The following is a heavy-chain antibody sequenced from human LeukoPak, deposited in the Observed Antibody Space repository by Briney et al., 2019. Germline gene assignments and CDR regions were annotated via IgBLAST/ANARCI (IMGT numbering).Heavy chain of an antibody. V-gene: IGHV4-34*01. D-gene: IGHD6-13*01. J-gene: IGHJ4*02. Sequence: KPSETLSLTCGVYGGSFSGYYYSWIRQPPGKGLEWIGEIYHSGSTNYNPSLKSRVTISVDKSKNQFSLKLSSVTAADTAVYYCARGAAAGYYFDYWGQGTLVTVSS. CDR2: IYHSGST. CDR1: GGSFSGYY. CDR3: ARGAAAGYYFDY.